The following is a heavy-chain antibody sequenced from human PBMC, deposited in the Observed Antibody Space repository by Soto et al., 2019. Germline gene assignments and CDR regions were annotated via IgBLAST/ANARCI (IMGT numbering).Heavy chain of an antibody. Sequence: QVQLVQSGAEVKKPGSSVKVSCKASGGTFSSYAISWVRQAPGQGLEWMGGIIPIFGTANYAQKFQGRVTITADESTSTAYMELSSLRSEDTAVYYCARSSDSGWPTGVYYYYGMDVWGQGTTVTVAS. V-gene: IGHV1-69*01. CDR1: GGTFSSYA. D-gene: IGHD6-19*01. CDR2: IIPIFGTA. J-gene: IGHJ6*02. CDR3: ARSSDSGWPTGVYYYYGMDV.